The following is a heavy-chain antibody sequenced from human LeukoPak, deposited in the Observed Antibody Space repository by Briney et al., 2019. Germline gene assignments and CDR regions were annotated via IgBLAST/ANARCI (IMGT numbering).Heavy chain of an antibody. CDR3: ARARVLWFGELNWFDP. V-gene: IGHV4-34*01. D-gene: IGHD3-10*01. Sequence: PSETLSLTCAVYGGSFSGYYWSWIRQPPGKGLEWIGEINHSGSTNYNPSLKSRVTISVDTSKNHFSLKLSSVTAADTAVYYCARARVLWFGELNWFDPWGQGTLVTVSS. CDR1: GGSFSGYY. J-gene: IGHJ5*02. CDR2: INHSGST.